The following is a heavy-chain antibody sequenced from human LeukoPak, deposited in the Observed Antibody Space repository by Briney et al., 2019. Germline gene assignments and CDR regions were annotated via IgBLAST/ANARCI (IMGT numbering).Heavy chain of an antibody. Sequence: GGSLRLSCAASGFTFGSYAMNWVRQAPGKGLEWVSAISGSGGSTYYADSVEGRFTISRDNSKNTLHLQMNSLRAEDTAVYYCAKAPLRFLEWLRDYWGQGTLVTVSS. CDR3: AKAPLRFLEWLRDY. J-gene: IGHJ4*02. CDR1: GFTFGSYA. D-gene: IGHD3-3*01. V-gene: IGHV3-23*01. CDR2: ISGSGGST.